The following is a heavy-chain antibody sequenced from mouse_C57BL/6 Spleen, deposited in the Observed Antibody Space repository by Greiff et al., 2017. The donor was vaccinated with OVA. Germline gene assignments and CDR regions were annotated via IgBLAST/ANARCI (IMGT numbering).Heavy chain of an antibody. D-gene: IGHD1-1*01. Sequence: EVHLVESGEGLVKPGGSLKLSCAASGFTFSSYAMSWVRQTPEKRLEWVAYISSGGDYIYYADTVKGRFTISRDNARNTLYLQMSSLKSEDTAMYYCTRERYGSSYGWFAYWGQGTLVTVSA. CDR3: TRERYGSSYGWFAY. CDR1: GFTFSSYA. V-gene: IGHV5-9-1*02. CDR2: ISSGGDYI. J-gene: IGHJ3*01.